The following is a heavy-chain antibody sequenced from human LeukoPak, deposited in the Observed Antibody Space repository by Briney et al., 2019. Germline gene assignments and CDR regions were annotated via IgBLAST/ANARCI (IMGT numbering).Heavy chain of an antibody. Sequence: ASVKVSCKASGYTFTGYYMHWVRQAPGQGLEWMGWINPNSGGTNYAQKFQVRVTMTRDTSISTAYMELSRLRSDDTAVYYCARARCSGGSCYPNWFDPWGQGTLVTVSS. J-gene: IGHJ5*02. D-gene: IGHD2-15*01. CDR3: ARARCSGGSCYPNWFDP. CDR2: INPNSGGT. V-gene: IGHV1-2*02. CDR1: GYTFTGYY.